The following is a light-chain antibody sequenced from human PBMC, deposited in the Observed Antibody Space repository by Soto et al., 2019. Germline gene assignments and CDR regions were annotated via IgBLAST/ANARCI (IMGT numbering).Light chain of an antibody. Sequence: DIVMTQSPDSLAVSLGERATINCKSSQTVLFSSKNKNYLNWYQQKPGKAPKLLIYDASNLETGVPSRFSGSGSATDFTFTISSLQPEDIATYYCQQYDNLPLTFGGGTKVDIK. J-gene: IGKJ4*01. CDR1: QTVLFSSKNKNY. CDR3: QQYDNLPLT. CDR2: DAS. V-gene: IGKV1-33*01.